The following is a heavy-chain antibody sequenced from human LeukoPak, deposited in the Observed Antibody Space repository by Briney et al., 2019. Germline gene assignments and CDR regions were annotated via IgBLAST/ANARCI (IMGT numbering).Heavy chain of an antibody. Sequence: PGGSLRLSCAASGFTFSSYAMSWVRQAPGKGLEWVSAISGSGGSTYYADSVKGRFTISRDNSENTLYLQMNSLRAEDTAVYYCAKASYYDSSGYLYYFDYWGQGTLVTVSS. CDR3: AKASYYDSSGYLYYFDY. J-gene: IGHJ4*02. CDR1: GFTFSSYA. V-gene: IGHV3-23*01. D-gene: IGHD3-22*01. CDR2: ISGSGGST.